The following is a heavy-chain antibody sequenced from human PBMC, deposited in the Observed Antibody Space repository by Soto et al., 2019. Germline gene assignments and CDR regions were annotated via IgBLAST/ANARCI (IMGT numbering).Heavy chain of an antibody. CDR1: GDSVSSNSAA. J-gene: IGHJ6*02. D-gene: IGHD5-18*01. CDR2: TYYRSKWYN. V-gene: IGHV6-1*01. CDR3: ARVRFDSYGPPAFYYYYYYGMDV. Sequence: SQTLSLTCAISGDSVSSNSAAWNWIRQSPSRGLEWLGRTYYRSKWYNDYAVSVKSRITINPDTSKNQFSLQLYSVTPEDTAVYYCARVRFDSYGPPAFYYYYYYGMDVWGQGTTVTVSS.